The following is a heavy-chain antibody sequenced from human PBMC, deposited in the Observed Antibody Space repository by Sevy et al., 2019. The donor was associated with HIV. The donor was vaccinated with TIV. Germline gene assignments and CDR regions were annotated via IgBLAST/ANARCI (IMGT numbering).Heavy chain of an antibody. CDR1: GFTFSSYA. CDR2: ISGSGGST. D-gene: IGHD2-2*01. V-gene: IGHV3-23*01. Sequence: GGSLRLSCAASGFTFSSYAMSWVRQAPGKGLEWVSAISGSGGSTYYADSVKGRFTISRDNSKNTLYLQMNSLRAEDRAVYNWPSSSAGYVRSPSSRNYYYYNYWTSGAKGPRSPSP. CDR3: PSSSAGYVRSPSSRNYYYYNYWTS. J-gene: IGHJ6*03.